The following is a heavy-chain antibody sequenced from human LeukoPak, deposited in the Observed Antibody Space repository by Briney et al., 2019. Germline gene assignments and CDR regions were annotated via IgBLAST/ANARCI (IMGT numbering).Heavy chain of an antibody. V-gene: IGHV3-64*01. CDR1: GFTFSNFA. Sequence: PGGSLRLSCAASGFTFSNFAIHWVRQAPGKGLEFVSGIRSTGDSTYYANSAKGRFTISRDNSKNTLYLQMVSLRAEDTAVYYCAREGSMVRGVIIIWGQGTLVTVSS. D-gene: IGHD3-10*01. CDR2: IRSTGDST. J-gene: IGHJ4*02. CDR3: AREGSMVRGVIII.